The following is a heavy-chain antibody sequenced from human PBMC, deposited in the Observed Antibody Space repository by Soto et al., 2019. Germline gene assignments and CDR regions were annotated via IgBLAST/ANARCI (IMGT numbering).Heavy chain of an antibody. CDR1: GFSFRNYG. CDR3: AKDNGQYQYESGNDHYYYYFFGMDV. CDR2: ISFDGRNK. D-gene: IGHD3-22*01. Sequence: QPGGSLRLSCAVSGFSFRNYGMHWVRQAPGKGLEWLALISFDGRNKHYADSVKGRFTISRDNPKNMLYVQMNSLRAEDTAPYYCAKDNGQYQYESGNDHYYYYFFGMDVWGQGTPVTVSS. V-gene: IGHV3-30*18. J-gene: IGHJ6*02.